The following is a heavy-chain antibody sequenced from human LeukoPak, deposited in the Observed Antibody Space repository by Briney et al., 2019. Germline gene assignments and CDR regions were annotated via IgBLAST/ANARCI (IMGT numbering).Heavy chain of an antibody. CDR2: IRYDGSNK. V-gene: IGHV3-30*02. Sequence: GGSLRLSCAASGFTFSSYGMHWVRQAPGKGLEWVAFIRYDGSNKYYADSVKGRFTISRDNSKNTLYLQMNSLRAEDTAVYYCAKAPPPGIAAAGTGNFIVYWGQGTLATVSS. CDR3: AKAPPPGIAAAGTGNFIVY. CDR1: GFTFSSYG. J-gene: IGHJ4*02. D-gene: IGHD6-13*01.